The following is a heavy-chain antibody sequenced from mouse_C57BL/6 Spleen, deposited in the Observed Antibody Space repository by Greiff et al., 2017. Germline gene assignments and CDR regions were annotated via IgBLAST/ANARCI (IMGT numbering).Heavy chain of an antibody. CDR2: INPSTGGT. D-gene: IGHD4-1*01. J-gene: IGHJ1*03. V-gene: IGHV1-42*01. CDR1: GYSFTGYY. CDR3: ARGANWDVWYFDV. Sequence: VQLQQSGPELVKPGASVKISCKASGYSFTGYYMNWVKQSPEKSLEWIGEINPSTGGTTYNQKFKAKATLTVDKSSSTAYMQLKSLTSEDSAVYYCARGANWDVWYFDVWGTGTTVTVSS.